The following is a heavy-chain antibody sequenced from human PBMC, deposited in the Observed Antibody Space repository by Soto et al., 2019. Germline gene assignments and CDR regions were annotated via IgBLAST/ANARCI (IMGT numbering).Heavy chain of an antibody. D-gene: IGHD6-13*01. CDR1: GFTFDDYA. CDR3: AKVSEGSSWFFDY. Sequence: EVQLVESGGGLVQPGRSLRLSCAASGFTFDDYAMHWVRQAPGKGLEWVSGISWNSGSIGYADSVKGRFTISRDNAKNSLYLQMNSLRAEDTALYYCAKVSEGSSWFFDYWGQGTLVTVSS. J-gene: IGHJ4*02. CDR2: ISWNSGSI. V-gene: IGHV3-9*01.